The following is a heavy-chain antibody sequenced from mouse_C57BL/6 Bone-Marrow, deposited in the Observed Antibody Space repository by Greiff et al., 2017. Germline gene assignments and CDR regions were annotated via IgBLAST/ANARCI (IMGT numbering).Heavy chain of an antibody. Sequence: EVQVVESGGGLVKPGGSLKLSCAASGFTFSSYAMSWVRQPPEKRLEWVATISDGGSYTYYPDNVKGRFTISRDNANNNLYLLMSHLKSEDTAMYYCGREDGAWFAYWGQGTLVTVSA. D-gene: IGHD2-3*01. CDR3: GREDGAWFAY. CDR2: ISDGGSYT. V-gene: IGHV5-4*01. J-gene: IGHJ3*01. CDR1: GFTFSSYA.